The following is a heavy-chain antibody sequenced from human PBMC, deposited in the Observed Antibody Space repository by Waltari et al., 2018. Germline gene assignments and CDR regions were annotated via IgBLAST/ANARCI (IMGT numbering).Heavy chain of an antibody. Sequence: EVQLVDSGGDLVHPGGSLRLSCAASGFMFSNSAMTWVRQAPGKGLELVSSVSGNGATTYYADSVRGRFTISRDNSENTLYLQMDRLRADDTAVYYCAKDFDTSGYFPLGSWGQGTLVTVSS. CDR3: AKDFDTSGYFPLGS. CDR1: GFMFSNSA. V-gene: IGHV3-23*04. D-gene: IGHD3-22*01. J-gene: IGHJ5*02. CDR2: VSGNGATT.